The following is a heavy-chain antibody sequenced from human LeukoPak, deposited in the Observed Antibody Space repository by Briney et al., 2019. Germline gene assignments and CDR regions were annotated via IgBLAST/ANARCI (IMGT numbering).Heavy chain of an antibody. CDR1: GGSFSGYY. Sequence: SETLSLTCAVYGGSFSGYYWSWIRQPPGKGLEWIGETSHSGTTNYNPSLESRVTISADTSKNQFSLKLTSVTAADTAVYYCATNYTAVSAFDSWGQGTLVTVSS. CDR2: TSHSGTT. J-gene: IGHJ4*02. V-gene: IGHV4-34*01. CDR3: ATNYTAVSAFDS. D-gene: IGHD6-19*01.